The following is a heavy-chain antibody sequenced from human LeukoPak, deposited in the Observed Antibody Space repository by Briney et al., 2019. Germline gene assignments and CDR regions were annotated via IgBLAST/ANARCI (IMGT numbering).Heavy chain of an antibody. CDR1: GLTVSSNY. Sequence: QPGRSLRLSRAASGLTVSSNYMSWVRKAPGKGLEGVSVIYSGGSTYYADSVKGRFTIYRNNSKNTLYLQMNSLRAEDTAVYDCARSRTILGVVRWYFDYWGQGTLVTVSS. V-gene: IGHV3-66*02. D-gene: IGHD3-3*01. CDR2: IYSGGST. J-gene: IGHJ4*02. CDR3: ARSRTILGVVRWYFDY.